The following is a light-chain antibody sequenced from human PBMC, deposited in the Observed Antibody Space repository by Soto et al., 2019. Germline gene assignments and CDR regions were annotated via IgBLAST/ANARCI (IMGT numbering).Light chain of an antibody. Sequence: EIVMTRFPATLSVSPGQRATLSCRASQSISSSLAWYQQKPGQAPRLLIYGASTRATGIPARFSGSGSGTHFTLTISSLQSEDFGTYYCQHYNAWPGTFGQGTKVEIK. V-gene: IGKV3-15*01. CDR3: QHYNAWPGT. CDR2: GAS. CDR1: QSISSS. J-gene: IGKJ1*01.